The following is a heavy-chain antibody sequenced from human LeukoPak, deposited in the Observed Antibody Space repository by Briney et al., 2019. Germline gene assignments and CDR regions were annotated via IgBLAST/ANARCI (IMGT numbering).Heavy chain of an antibody. V-gene: IGHV4-34*01. J-gene: IGHJ5*02. CDR1: GGSFSGYH. CDR2: INHSGST. CDR3: ARGVGIAAAAWFDP. Sequence: SETLSLTCAVYGGSFSGYHWSWIRQPPGKGLEWIGEINHSGSTNYNPSLKSRVTISVDTSKNQFSLKLSSVTAADTAVYYCARGVGIAAAAWFDPWGQGTLVTVSS. D-gene: IGHD6-13*01.